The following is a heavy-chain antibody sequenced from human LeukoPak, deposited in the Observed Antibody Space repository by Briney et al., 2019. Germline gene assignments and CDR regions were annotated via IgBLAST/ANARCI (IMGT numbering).Heavy chain of an antibody. CDR2: ICSSGSTI. Sequence: GGSLRLSCAASGFTFSSYWMHWVRQAPGMGLEWVSYICSSGSTIYYADSVKGRFTISRDNAKNSLYLQMNSLRAEATAVYYSARDRTAILAGRYSYYGMDVWGQGTTVTVSS. J-gene: IGHJ6*02. V-gene: IGHV3-48*04. D-gene: IGHD2-21*02. CDR3: ARDRTAILAGRYSYYGMDV. CDR1: GFTFSSYW.